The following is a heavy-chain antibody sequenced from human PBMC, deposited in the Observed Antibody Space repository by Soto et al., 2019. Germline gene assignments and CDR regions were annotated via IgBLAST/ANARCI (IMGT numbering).Heavy chain of an antibody. Sequence: QVQLVQSGAEVKKPGASVKVSCKASGYTFTSYAMHLVRQAPGQRLAWMGWTNADNGNTKYSQKSQGRVTITRNTSASTAYMELSSLRSEDTAVYYCARSIVVVTAADYWGQGTLVTVSS. CDR2: TNADNGNT. CDR3: ARSIVVVTAADY. J-gene: IGHJ4*02. D-gene: IGHD2-21*02. CDR1: GYTFTSYA. V-gene: IGHV1-3*01.